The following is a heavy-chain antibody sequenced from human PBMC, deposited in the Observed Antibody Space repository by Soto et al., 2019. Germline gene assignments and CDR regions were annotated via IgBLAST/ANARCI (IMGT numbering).Heavy chain of an antibody. V-gene: IGHV3-72*01. J-gene: IGHJ6*02. CDR1: GFIFSDHY. CDR2: SGNRAKRYTT. Sequence: EVQLVESGGGLVQPGGSLRLSCAVSGFIFSDHYMDWVRQAPGKGLEWVGRSGNRAKRYTTEYAPSVKGRFIISRDDSKKSLYLQMNRLKTEDTAVYFRALDSYRYYGMDVWGQGTTVTVSS. CDR3: ALDSYRYYGMDV.